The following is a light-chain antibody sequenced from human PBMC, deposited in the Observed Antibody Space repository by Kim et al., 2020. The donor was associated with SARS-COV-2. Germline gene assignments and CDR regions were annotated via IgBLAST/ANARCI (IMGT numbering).Light chain of an antibody. J-gene: IGLJ3*02. Sequence: ALEKNDSMNCGGNNFGGKVVDWYRQRPGPAPALVIFYDTDRPSGIPERLSGSNSGNTATLTISWVEAGDEADYYCQVWDSSSDHPVFGGGTQLTVL. CDR2: YDT. CDR1: NFGGKV. CDR3: QVWDSSSDHPV. V-gene: IGLV3-21*04.